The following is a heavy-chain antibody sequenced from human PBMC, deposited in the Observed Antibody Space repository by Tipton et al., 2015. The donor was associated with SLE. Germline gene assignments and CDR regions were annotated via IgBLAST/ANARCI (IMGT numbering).Heavy chain of an antibody. CDR3: GEDINAGAMDV. CDR1: GFTHHDHA. J-gene: IGHJ6*02. V-gene: IGHV3-9*01. CDR2: IFWNTGNV. Sequence: SLRLSCVLSGFTHHDHAMHWVRQPPGKGLEWVGGIFWNTGNVGYAAPGGGRFTNSRDIDRNMLDLQMSSLRLDDPALYYCGEDINAGAMDVWGQGTTVVVSS.